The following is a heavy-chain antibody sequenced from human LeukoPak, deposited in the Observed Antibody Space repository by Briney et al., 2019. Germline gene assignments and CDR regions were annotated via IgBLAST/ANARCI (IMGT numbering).Heavy chain of an antibody. V-gene: IGHV4-39*07. Sequence: PSETLSLTCTVSGGSISTTNYYWGWIRQSPGKGLEWFGCVYYSGCTYYNPSLKSRVTISVDTSKNQFSLKLSSVTAADTAVYYCARVRGWYYYDSSGYPDDAFDIWGQGTMVTVSS. J-gene: IGHJ3*02. CDR2: VYYSGCT. CDR1: GGSISTTNYY. D-gene: IGHD3-22*01. CDR3: ARVRGWYYYDSSGYPDDAFDI.